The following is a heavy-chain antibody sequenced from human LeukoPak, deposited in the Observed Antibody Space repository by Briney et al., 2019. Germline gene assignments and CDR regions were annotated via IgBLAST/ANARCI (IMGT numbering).Heavy chain of an antibody. V-gene: IGHV4-34*01. CDR3: ARLGTYCTSTSCYPDAFDI. CDR2: INHSGST. D-gene: IGHD2-2*01. J-gene: IGHJ3*02. CDR1: GGSFSGYY. Sequence: SETLSLTCAVYGGSFSGYYWSWIRQPPGKGLEWIGEINHSGSTNYNPSLKSRVTISVDTSKNQFSLKLSSVTAADTAVYYCARLGTYCTSTSCYPDAFDIWGQGTMVTVSS.